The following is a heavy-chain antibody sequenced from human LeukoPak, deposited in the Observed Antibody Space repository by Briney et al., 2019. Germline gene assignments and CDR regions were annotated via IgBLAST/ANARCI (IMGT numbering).Heavy chain of an antibody. CDR1: GYTFTSYD. J-gene: IGHJ4*02. CDR2: MNPNSGNT. Sequence: ASVKVSCKASGYTFTSYDINWVRQATGQGLEWMGWMNPNSGNTGYAQKFQGRVTMTRNTSISTAYMELSSLRSEDTAVYYCARLYGGSYGFDYWGQGTLVTVSS. V-gene: IGHV1-8*01. D-gene: IGHD1-26*01. CDR3: ARLYGGSYGFDY.